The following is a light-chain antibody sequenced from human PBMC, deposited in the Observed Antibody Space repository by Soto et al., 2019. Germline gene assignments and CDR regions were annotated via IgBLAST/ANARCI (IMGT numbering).Light chain of an antibody. J-gene: IGKJ1*01. CDR3: QQYNSYWT. CDR2: DAS. CDR1: QSIGRW. V-gene: IGKV1-5*01. Sequence: DLQSTQSPSTLSASVGPRAAITSAASQSIGRWLAWYQQEPGKAPKVLIYDASTLKSGVPSRFSGSGSGTDFTVTISSLKPDDFAISYRQQYNSYWTFGKGTKVDIK.